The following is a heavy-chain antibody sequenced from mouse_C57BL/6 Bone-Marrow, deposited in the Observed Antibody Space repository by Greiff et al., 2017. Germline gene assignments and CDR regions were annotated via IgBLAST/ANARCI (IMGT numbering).Heavy chain of an antibody. V-gene: IGHV2-5*01. CDR1: GFSLTSYG. J-gene: IGHJ3*01. CDR3: AKNSYYYDYDGGFAY. Sequence: QVQLQQSGPGLVQPSQSLSITCTVSGFSLTSYGVHWVRQSPGKGLEWLGVIWRGGSTDYNAAFMSRLSITKDNSKSHVSFKMNSLQADDTAIYSCAKNSYYYDYDGGFAYWGQGTLVTVSA. D-gene: IGHD2-4*01. CDR2: IWRGGST.